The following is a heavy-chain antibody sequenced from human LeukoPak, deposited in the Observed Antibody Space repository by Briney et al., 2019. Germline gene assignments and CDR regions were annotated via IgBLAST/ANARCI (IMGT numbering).Heavy chain of an antibody. J-gene: IGHJ3*02. CDR3: ARDEPRGLAFDI. CDR1: GYTFTGYY. Sequence: GASVKVSCKASGYTFTGYYMHWVRQAPGQGLEWMGWINPNSGGTNYVQKFQGRVTMTRDTSISTAYMELSRLRSDDTAVYYCARDEPRGLAFDIWGQGTMVTVSS. D-gene: IGHD1-14*01. CDR2: INPNSGGT. V-gene: IGHV1-2*02.